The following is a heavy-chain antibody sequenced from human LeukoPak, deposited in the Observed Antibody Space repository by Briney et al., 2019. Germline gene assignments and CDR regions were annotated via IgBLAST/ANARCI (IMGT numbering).Heavy chain of an antibody. CDR1: GFTFSTYS. CDR3: TREGEGVGPLLSFDYYGMDV. CDR2: IGGSGSFI. V-gene: IGHV3-21*04. J-gene: IGHJ6*02. Sequence: PGGSLRHSCAGSGFTFSTYSIKWVRQAPGKGLEWVSHIGGSGSFIYYADSVKGRFTISRDNSKNTLYLQMNSLRAEDTAVYYCTREGEGVGPLLSFDYYGMDVWGQGTTVTVSS. D-gene: IGHD2-2*01.